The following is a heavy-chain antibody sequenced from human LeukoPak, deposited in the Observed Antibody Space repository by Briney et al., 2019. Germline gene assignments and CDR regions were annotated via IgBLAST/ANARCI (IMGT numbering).Heavy chain of an antibody. CDR1: GGSISSGSYY. CDR2: IYTSGST. Sequence: PSETLSLTCTVSGGSISSGSYYWSWIRQPAGKGLEWIGRIYTSGSTNYNPSLKSRVTISVDTSKNQFSLKLSSVTAADTAVYYCARVSSGYDWAKLAFIYYMDVWGKGTTVTVSS. J-gene: IGHJ6*03. CDR3: ARVSSGYDWAKLAFIYYMDV. V-gene: IGHV4-61*02. D-gene: IGHD5-12*01.